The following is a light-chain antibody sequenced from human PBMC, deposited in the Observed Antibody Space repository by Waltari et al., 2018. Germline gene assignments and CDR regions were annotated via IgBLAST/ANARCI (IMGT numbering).Light chain of an antibody. CDR2: KVS. J-gene: IGKJ1*01. CDR3: MQATHWPLT. V-gene: IGKV2-30*02. Sequence: DVVMTQSPLSLPVTLGQPASISCTSSQDLVHSDGTTYLNWFQQRPGHSPRRLIYKVSNRDSGVPDRFSGSGSGTDFTLKITRVEAEDVGTYYCMQATHWPLTFGRGTKVEIK. CDR1: QDLVHSDGTTY.